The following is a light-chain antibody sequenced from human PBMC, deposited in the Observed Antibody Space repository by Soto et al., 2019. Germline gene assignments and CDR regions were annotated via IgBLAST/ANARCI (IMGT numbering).Light chain of an antibody. V-gene: IGKV4-1*01. J-gene: IGKJ4*01. CDR2: WAS. CDR1: QSVLYSSNNKNY. Sequence: DTVMTQSPDSLAVSLGERATINCKSSQSVLYSSNNKNYLAWYQQKPGQHPKLLIYWASTRESGVPDRFSGSGSGTHFTLTISSLQAEDVAVYYCQQYYSTPPTFGGGTKVEIK. CDR3: QQYYSTPPT.